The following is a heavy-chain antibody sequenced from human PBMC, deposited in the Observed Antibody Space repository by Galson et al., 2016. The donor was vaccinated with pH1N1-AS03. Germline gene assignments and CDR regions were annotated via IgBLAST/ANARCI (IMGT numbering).Heavy chain of an antibody. CDR2: ISGNGVST. CDR1: GFTFSSYA. V-gene: IGHV3-64*01. D-gene: IGHD6-13*01. J-gene: IGHJ4*02. CDR3: ARGPVSYSNYWFPPPDY. Sequence: LRLSCAASGFTFSSYAMYWVRQAPGKGLEYVSAISGNGVSTYYANSVKGRFTISRDNSKNTLYLQMGSLRTEDMAVYYCARGPVSYSNYWFPPPDYWGQGTLVTVSS.